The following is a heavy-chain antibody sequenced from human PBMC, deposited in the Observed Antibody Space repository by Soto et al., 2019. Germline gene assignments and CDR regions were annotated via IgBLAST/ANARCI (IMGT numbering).Heavy chain of an antibody. D-gene: IGHD6-19*01. Sequence: QVQLVQSGAEVKKPGSSVKVSCKASGGTFSNYASSWVRQAPGQGPEWMGGIIPIFGTANYAQKFQGRVTITADESTSTAYMELSSLRSEDTAVYYCAQTLGSAVAGPGRFDLWGRGTMVTVS. V-gene: IGHV1-69*12. CDR3: AQTLGSAVAGPGRFDL. CDR2: IIPIFGTA. CDR1: GGTFSNYA. J-gene: IGHJ2*01.